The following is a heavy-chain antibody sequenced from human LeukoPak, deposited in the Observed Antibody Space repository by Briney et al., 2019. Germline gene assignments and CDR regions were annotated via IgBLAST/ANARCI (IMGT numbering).Heavy chain of an antibody. CDR3: ARTKFKSSRTNNWFDP. CDR1: GFTFSSYA. V-gene: IGHV3-30-3*01. J-gene: IGHJ5*02. Sequence: GGSLRLSCAASGFTFSSYAMHWVRQAPGKGLEWVAVISYDGSNKYYADSVEGRFTISRDNSKNTLYLQMNSLRAEDTAVYYCARTKFKSSRTNNWFDPWGQGTLVTVSS. D-gene: IGHD2/OR15-2a*01. CDR2: ISYDGSNK.